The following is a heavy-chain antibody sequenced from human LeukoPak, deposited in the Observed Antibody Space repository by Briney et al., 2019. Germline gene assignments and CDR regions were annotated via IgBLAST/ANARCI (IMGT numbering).Heavy chain of an antibody. V-gene: IGHV3-11*01. J-gene: IGHJ4*02. D-gene: IGHD1-26*01. CDR1: GFTFSDYY. CDR2: ISNGGGTK. Sequence: KPGGSLRLSCAASGFTFSDYYMSWIRQAPGKGLEWISYISNGGGTKYYADSVKGRFTISRDNAENSLYLQTNSLRAEDTAVYYCAGSPSGNYLFDSWGQGTLVTVSS. CDR3: AGSPSGNYLFDS.